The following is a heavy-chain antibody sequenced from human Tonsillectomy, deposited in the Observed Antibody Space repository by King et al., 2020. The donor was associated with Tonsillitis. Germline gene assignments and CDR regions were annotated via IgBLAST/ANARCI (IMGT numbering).Heavy chain of an antibody. V-gene: IGHV1-2*04. CDR1: GYTFTGYY. CDR2: INPNSGGT. J-gene: IGHJ3*02. CDR3: AREYYYDSSGYYLAGAFDI. D-gene: IGHD3-22*01. Sequence: QLVQSGAEVKKPGASVKVSCKASGYTFTGYYMHWVRQAPGQGLEWMGWINPNSGGTNYAQKFQGWVTMTRDTSIRTAYMELSRLRSDDTAVYYCAREYYYDSSGYYLAGAFDIWGQGTMVTVSS.